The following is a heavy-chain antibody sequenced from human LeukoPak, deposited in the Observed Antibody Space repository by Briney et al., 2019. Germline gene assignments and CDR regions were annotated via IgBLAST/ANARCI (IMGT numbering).Heavy chain of an antibody. CDR2: ISYDGSNK. D-gene: IGHD3-3*01. Sequence: GGSLRLSCAASGFTLSSYVMHWVRQAPGKGLEWVAVISYDGSNKYYADSVKGRFTISRDNSKNTLYLQMNSLRSEDTAVYYCARERKRAITIFGVVYPAWFDPWGQGTLVTVSS. CDR3: ARERKRAITIFGVVYPAWFDP. CDR1: GFTLSSYV. V-gene: IGHV3-30*04. J-gene: IGHJ5*02.